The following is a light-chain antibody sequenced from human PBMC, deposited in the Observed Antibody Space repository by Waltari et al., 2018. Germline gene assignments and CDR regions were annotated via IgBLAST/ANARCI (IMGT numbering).Light chain of an antibody. Sequence: QSALTQPASVSGSPGQSITISCTGTSSDVGNYNLVSWYQQYPGKAPKVMIYDENRRPSVVSDRFSGSKSGNTASLTISGVQAEDEADYYCCSYAGSYTWVFGGGTKLTVL. CDR2: DEN. J-gene: IGLJ3*02. CDR3: CSYAGSYTWV. V-gene: IGLV2-23*01. CDR1: SSDVGNYNL.